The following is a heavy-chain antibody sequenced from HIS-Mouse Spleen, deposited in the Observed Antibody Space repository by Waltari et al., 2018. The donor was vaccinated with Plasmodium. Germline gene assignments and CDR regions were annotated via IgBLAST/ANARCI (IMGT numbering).Heavy chain of an antibody. V-gene: IGHV3-74*01. CDR2: INSDGSST. D-gene: IGHD6-13*01. CDR3: ARTIAAAGTGDAFDM. Sequence: EVQLVESGGGLVQPGGSLRLSCAASGFTFSSYCMHWVRQAQGKGLVWVSRINSDGSSTRYADSVKGRFTISRDNAKNTLYLQMNSLRAEDTAVYYCARTIAAAGTGDAFDMWGQGTMVTVSS. CDR1: GFTFSSYC. J-gene: IGHJ3*02.